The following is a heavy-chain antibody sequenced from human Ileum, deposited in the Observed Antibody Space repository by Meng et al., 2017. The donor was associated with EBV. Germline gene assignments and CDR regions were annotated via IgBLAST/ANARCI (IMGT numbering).Heavy chain of an antibody. V-gene: IGHV6-1*01. CDR3: ATSRIAKFDR. Sequence: QLQLQELGPGLVQLSQSLSLSCVISGDSVSSDKTAWNWIRQSPSRGLEWLGRTYRRSRWYYDYALSVKSRINISPDTSKNQVSLQLNSVTDEDTGIYYCATSRIAKFDRWGQGTLVTVSS. CDR1: GDSVSSDKTA. CDR2: TYRRSRWYY. J-gene: IGHJ5*02.